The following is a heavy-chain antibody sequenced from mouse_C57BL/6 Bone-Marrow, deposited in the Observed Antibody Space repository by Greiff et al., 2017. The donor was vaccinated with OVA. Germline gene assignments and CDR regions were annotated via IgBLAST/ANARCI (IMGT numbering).Heavy chain of an antibody. J-gene: IGHJ2*01. CDR2: INPNNGGT. CDR3: ARWRLLRYYFDY. D-gene: IGHD1-1*01. CDR1: GYTFTDYY. V-gene: IGHV1-26*01. Sequence: VQLQQSGPELVKPGASVKISCKASGYTFTDYYMNWVKQSHGKSLEWIGDINPNNGGTSYNQKFKGKATLTVDKSSSTAYMELRSLTSEDSAVYYCARWRLLRYYFDYWGQGTTLTVSS.